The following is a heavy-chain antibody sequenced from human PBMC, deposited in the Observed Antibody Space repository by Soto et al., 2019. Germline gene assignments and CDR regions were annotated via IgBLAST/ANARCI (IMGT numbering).Heavy chain of an antibody. CDR1: GGSISSSNW. V-gene: IGHV4-4*02. CDR3: ARGRYYYDSSGFTPPVNWFDP. CDR2: IYHSGST. D-gene: IGHD3-22*01. Sequence: QVQLQESGPGLVKPSGTLSLTCAVSGGSISSSNWWSWVRQPPGKGLEWIGEIYHSGSTNYNPSLQSRVTISVDKSKTRFSLKLSSVTAADTAVYYCARGRYYYDSSGFTPPVNWFDPCGQGTLVTVSS. J-gene: IGHJ5*02.